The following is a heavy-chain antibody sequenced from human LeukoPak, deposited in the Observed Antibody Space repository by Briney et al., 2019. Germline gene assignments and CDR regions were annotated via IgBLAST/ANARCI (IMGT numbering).Heavy chain of an antibody. CDR1: GFTFSSYA. CDR3: ARADGSVAGPPSGH. Sequence: GGSLRLSCAASGFTFSSYAMHSVRQAPGKGLEWVAIISYDGSDKYYADSVKGRLTISRDNSKSTLYLQMISLRTEDTAVYYCARADGSVAGPPSGHWGQGTLVTVSS. D-gene: IGHD6-19*01. J-gene: IGHJ4*02. CDR2: ISYDGSDK. V-gene: IGHV3-30-3*01.